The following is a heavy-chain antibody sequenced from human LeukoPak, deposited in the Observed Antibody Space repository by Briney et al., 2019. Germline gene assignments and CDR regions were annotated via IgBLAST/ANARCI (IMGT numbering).Heavy chain of an antibody. CDR1: GFRFSDYG. Sequence: PGGSLRLSCAASGFRFSDYGMHWVRQAPGRGLEWVAVISSDGTKKAYADSVKGRFTISRDNSENTLYLQMSSLRAEDTAVYYCAKRREYSSGGSCYSLDYWGQGTLVTVSS. V-gene: IGHV3-30*18. CDR2: ISSDGTKK. D-gene: IGHD2-15*01. CDR3: AKRREYSSGGSCYSLDY. J-gene: IGHJ4*02.